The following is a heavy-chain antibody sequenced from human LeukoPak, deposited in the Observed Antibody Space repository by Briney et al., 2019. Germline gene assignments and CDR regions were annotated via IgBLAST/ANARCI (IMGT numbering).Heavy chain of an antibody. D-gene: IGHD6-19*01. J-gene: IGHJ5*02. CDR3: ARGYVAVATGGRWFDP. CDR1: GGSISSYY. CDR2: INHSGST. Sequence: SETLSLTCTVSGGSISSYYWSWIRQPPGKGLEWIGEINHSGSTNYNPSLKSRVTISVDTSKNQFSLKLSSVTAADTAVYYCARGYVAVATGGRWFDPWGQGTLVTVSS. V-gene: IGHV4-34*01.